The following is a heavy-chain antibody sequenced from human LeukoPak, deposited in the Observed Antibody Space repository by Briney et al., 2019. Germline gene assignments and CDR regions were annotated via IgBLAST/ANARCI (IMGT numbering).Heavy chain of an antibody. D-gene: IGHD2-2*01. J-gene: IGHJ6*03. CDR1: GGSFSDYY. CDR3: ASDCSSTSCQGV. V-gene: IGHV4-34*01. CDR2: INDSGST. Sequence: PSETLSLTCAVYGGSFSDYYWSWIRQPPGKGLEWIGEINDSGSTKYNPSLKGRVTISVDTSKNQFSLKLSSVTAADSAVYYCASDCSSTSCQGVWGKGTTVTVSS.